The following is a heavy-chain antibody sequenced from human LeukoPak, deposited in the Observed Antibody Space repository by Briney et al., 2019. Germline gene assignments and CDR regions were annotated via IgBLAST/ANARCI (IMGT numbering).Heavy chain of an antibody. J-gene: IGHJ5*02. CDR2: IRHDGSIK. Sequence: GGSLRLSCAASRFTFSNYAMNWVRRAPGKGLEWVAFIRHDGSIKYYADSVKGRFTISRDNSKNTLYLQMNSLRAEDTAVYYCAKYPTVTTLNWFDPWGQGTLVTVSS. CDR3: AKYPTVTTLNWFDP. D-gene: IGHD4-17*01. CDR1: RFTFSNYA. V-gene: IGHV3-30*02.